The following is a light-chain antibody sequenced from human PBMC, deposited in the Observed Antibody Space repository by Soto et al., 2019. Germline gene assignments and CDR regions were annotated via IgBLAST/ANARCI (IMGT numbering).Light chain of an antibody. CDR3: LQHHTYPLT. J-gene: IGKJ2*01. CDR2: AAS. Sequence: DIQMTQSPSSLSASVGDRVTITCRASQGIRNDLSWYQQKPGQAPKRLIFAASSLQSGVPSRFSGSGSGTEFTLTISSLQPEDFATYYCLQHHTYPLTFGQGTKLEIK. V-gene: IGKV1-17*01. CDR1: QGIRND.